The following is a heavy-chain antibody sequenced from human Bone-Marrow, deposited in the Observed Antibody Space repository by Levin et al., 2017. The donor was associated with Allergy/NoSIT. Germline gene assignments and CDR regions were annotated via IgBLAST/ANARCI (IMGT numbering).Heavy chain of an antibody. Sequence: SQTLSLTCTVSGESVRSSGFYWTWIRQYPGKGLEWIGHIYYPGNTSYNPSLESRVSISEDRSKNQFSLKLDSVTAADTAVYYCARESVYYGSGSWIDCWGQGTLVTVSS. J-gene: IGHJ4*02. D-gene: IGHD3-10*01. CDR2: IYYPGNT. V-gene: IGHV4-31*02. CDR3: ARESVYYGSGSWIDC. CDR1: GESVRSSGFY.